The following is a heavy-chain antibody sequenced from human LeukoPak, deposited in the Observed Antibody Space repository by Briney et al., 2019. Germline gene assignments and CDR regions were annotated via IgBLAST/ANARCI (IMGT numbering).Heavy chain of an antibody. CDR1: GGSFSGYY. D-gene: IGHD3-22*01. J-gene: IGHJ4*02. CDR2: INHSGST. Sequence: PSETLSLTCAVYGGSFSGYYWSWIRQPPGKGLEWIGEINHSGSTNYNPSLKSRVTISVDTSKNQFSLKLSSVTAADTAVYYGARGYLYYYDSSGYFTFDYWGQGTLVTVSS. CDR3: ARGYLYYYDSSGYFTFDY. V-gene: IGHV4-34*01.